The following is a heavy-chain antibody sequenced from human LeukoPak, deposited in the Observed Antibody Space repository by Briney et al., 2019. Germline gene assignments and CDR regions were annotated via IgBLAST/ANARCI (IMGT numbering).Heavy chain of an antibody. CDR3: ARDKRHSYGRYFDP. V-gene: IGHV4-59*01. Sequence: SETLSLTCSVSGDSISTYHWNWIRKPPGKGLEWIGYMQSTGSSNYNPPLKSQVNIFVDTSKNQFVLNLRSVTAADTAVYYCARDKRHSYGRYFDPWGQGMLVTVSS. J-gene: IGHJ4*02. D-gene: IGHD5-18*01. CDR1: GDSISTYH. CDR2: MQSTGSS.